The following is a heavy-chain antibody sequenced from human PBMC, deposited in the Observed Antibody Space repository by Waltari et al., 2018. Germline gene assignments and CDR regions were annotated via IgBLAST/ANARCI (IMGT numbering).Heavy chain of an antibody. CDR2: ISSSSSYI. J-gene: IGHJ3*02. CDR1: GFTFSTYS. D-gene: IGHD6-19*01. Sequence: EVQLVESGGGLVKPGGSLRRSCAASGFTFSTYSMTWVRQAPGKGLEWVSSISSSSSYIYYADSVKGRFTISRDNAKNSLYLQMNSLRAEDTAVYYCARVGLGAFDIWGQGTMVTVSS. CDR3: ARVGLGAFDI. V-gene: IGHV3-21*01.